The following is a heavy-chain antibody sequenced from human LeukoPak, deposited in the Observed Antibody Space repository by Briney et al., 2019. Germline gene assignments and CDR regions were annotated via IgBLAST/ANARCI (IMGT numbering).Heavy chain of an antibody. CDR2: ISWNSGGI. J-gene: IGHJ4*02. Sequence: HPGGSLRLSCAASGFTFDDYAIHWVRQAPGKGLEWVSGISWNSGGIGYADSVKGRFTISRDNAKNSLYLQMNSLRAEDTAVYYCARAYYDFPLIDYWGQGTLVTVSS. CDR3: ARAYYDFPLIDY. V-gene: IGHV3-9*01. D-gene: IGHD3-3*01. CDR1: GFTFDDYA.